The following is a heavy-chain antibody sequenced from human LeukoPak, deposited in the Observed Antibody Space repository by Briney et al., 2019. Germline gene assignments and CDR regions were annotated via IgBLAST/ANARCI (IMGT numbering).Heavy chain of an antibody. CDR3: ARGYHDFSGYWLSYFDY. Sequence: PSETLSLTCTVSGGSIGSYYWSWIRQPPGKGLEWIGYIYYSGSTNYNPSPKSRVTISVDTSKNQFSLKLSSVTAADTAVYYCARGYHDFSGYWLSYFDYWGQGTLVTVSS. V-gene: IGHV4-59*01. D-gene: IGHD3-22*01. J-gene: IGHJ4*02. CDR1: GGSIGSYY. CDR2: IYYSGST.